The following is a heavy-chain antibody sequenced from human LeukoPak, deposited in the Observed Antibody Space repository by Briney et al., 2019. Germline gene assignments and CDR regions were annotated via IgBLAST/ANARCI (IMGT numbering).Heavy chain of an antibody. CDR2: IYYSGST. CDR3: ARQLEYYYGSGSHQSPYFDY. D-gene: IGHD3-10*01. V-gene: IGHV4-39*01. J-gene: IGHJ4*02. CDR1: GGSISSSSYY. Sequence: PSETLSLTCTVSGGSISSSSYYWGWIRQPPGKGLEWIGSIYYSGSTYYNPSLKSRVTISVDTSKNQFSLKLSSVTAADTAVYYCARQLEYYYGSGSHQSPYFDYWGQGTLVTVSS.